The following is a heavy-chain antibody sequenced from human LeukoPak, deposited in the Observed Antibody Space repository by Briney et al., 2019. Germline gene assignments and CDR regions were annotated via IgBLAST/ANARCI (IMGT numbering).Heavy chain of an antibody. V-gene: IGHV1-18*01. CDR1: GYSFTAYG. D-gene: IGHD3-10*01. CDR3: ARDARGATYYYYYMDV. CDR2: ISPYNGNT. Sequence: ASVKVSCKASGYSFTAYGVSWVRQAPGQGLEWMGWISPYNGNTIYAQKLQGRVTVTTDTSTSTAYMELRSLRSDDTAIYYWARDARGATYYYYYMDVWGKGTTVTVSS. J-gene: IGHJ6*03.